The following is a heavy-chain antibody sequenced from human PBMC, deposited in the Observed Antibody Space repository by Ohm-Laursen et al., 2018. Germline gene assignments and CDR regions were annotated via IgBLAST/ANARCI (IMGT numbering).Heavy chain of an antibody. CDR2: INPSGGST. CDR1: GYTFTSYY. Sequence: GASVKVSCKASGYTFTSYYMHWVRQAPGQGLEWMGIINPSGGSTSYAQKFQGRVTMTRDTSTSTVYMELSSLRSEDTAVYYCARGRKGYCSSTSCYSSWFDPWGQGTLVTVSS. J-gene: IGHJ5*02. D-gene: IGHD2-2*01. V-gene: IGHV1-46*01. CDR3: ARGRKGYCSSTSCYSSWFDP.